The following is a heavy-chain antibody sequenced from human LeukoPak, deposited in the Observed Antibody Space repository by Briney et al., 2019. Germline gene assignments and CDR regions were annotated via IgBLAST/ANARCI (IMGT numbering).Heavy chain of an antibody. Sequence: GGSLRLSCVASGFTFSSYAMHWVRQAPGKGLEWVAVISYDGSNKYYADSVKGRFTISRDNSKNTLYLQMNSLRAEDTAVYYCAREYYYDSSGYGDWGQGTLVTVSS. CDR3: AREYYYDSSGYGD. CDR1: GFTFSSYA. CDR2: ISYDGSNK. D-gene: IGHD3-22*01. J-gene: IGHJ4*02. V-gene: IGHV3-30-3*01.